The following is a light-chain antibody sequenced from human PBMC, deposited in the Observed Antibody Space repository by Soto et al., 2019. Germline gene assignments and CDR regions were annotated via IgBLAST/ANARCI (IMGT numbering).Light chain of an antibody. J-gene: IGKJ1*01. V-gene: IGKV1-5*03. Sequence: EIPRPQSHSPLYASVGERVPITCRASQSISSWLAWYQQKPGKAPKLLIYKASSLEGGVPSRCSGSGCGTEFTLTISSLQPDDFATYYGQQYNSYSPETFGQGTKVDIK. CDR1: QSISSW. CDR2: KAS. CDR3: QQYNSYSPET.